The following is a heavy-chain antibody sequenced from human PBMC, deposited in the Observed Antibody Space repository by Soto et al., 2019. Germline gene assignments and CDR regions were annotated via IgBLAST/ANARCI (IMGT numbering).Heavy chain of an antibody. V-gene: IGHV4-31*01. Sequence: QVQLQESGPGLVTPSQTLSLSCSVSGGSINSGAYFWSWIRQYPEKGLEWIGYIDNSGGAYYSPLLNSAVAISMDTSENLCSLRLSSVTAADTAVYYCARQLCSASCSRGGAFDIWGQGTMVTVSS. CDR2: IDNSGGA. J-gene: IGHJ3*02. CDR3: ARQLCSASCSRGGAFDI. CDR1: GGSINSGAYF. D-gene: IGHD2-2*01.